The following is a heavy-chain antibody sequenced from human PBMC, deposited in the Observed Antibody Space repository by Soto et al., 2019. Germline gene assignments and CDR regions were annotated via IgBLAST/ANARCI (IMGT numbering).Heavy chain of an antibody. V-gene: IGHV3-23*01. CDR3: AKEHGYSSSSRGYYFDY. J-gene: IGHJ4*02. CDR1: GFTFSSYA. Sequence: GGSLRLSCAASGFTFSSYAMSWVRQAPGKGLEWVSAISGSGGSTYYADSVKGRFTISRDNSKNTLYLQMNSLRAEDTAVYYCAKEHGYSSSSRGYYFDYWGQGTLVTVSS. CDR2: ISGSGGST. D-gene: IGHD6-6*01.